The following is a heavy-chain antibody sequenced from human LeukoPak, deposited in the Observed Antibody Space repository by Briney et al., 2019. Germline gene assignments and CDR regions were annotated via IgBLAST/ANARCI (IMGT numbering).Heavy chain of an antibody. Sequence: ASVKVSCKGSGYTFTSYDINWVRQATGQGLEWVGWMNPNSGKTGYAQKFQGRGTINRSSAKSKAYMELSSLRSEDTAVYYCARGPYSNYAGYYYYMDVWGKGTTVTVSS. CDR3: ARGPYSNYAGYYYYMDV. V-gene: IGHV1-8*03. D-gene: IGHD4-11*01. J-gene: IGHJ6*03. CDR2: MNPNSGKT. CDR1: GYTFTSYD.